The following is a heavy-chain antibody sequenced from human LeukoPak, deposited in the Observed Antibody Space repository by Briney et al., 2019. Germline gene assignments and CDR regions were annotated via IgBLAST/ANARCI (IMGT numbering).Heavy chain of an antibody. CDR3: AKKTGYDRGGMDV. Sequence: GGSMRLSWAASGFTFSSSSVNWGRQAPGKVLEWVSSIISSGSIYYADSVKGRFTISRDNAKSSLYLQMNSLRAEDTAVYFCAKKTGYDRGGMDVWGPGTTVTVSS. CDR2: IISSGSI. D-gene: IGHD3-9*01. V-gene: IGHV3-21*01. J-gene: IGHJ6*02. CDR1: GFTFSSSS.